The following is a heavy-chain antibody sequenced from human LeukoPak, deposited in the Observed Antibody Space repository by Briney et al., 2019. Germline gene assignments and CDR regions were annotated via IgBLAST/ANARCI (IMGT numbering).Heavy chain of an antibody. Sequence: PGGSLRLSCAASGFTFSSYSMNWVRQAPGKGLDWVSSISSSTSYIYYAGSVKGRFTISRDNAKNSLYLQMNSLRAEDTAVYYCASSKGGYSYGSHDYWGQGTLVTVSS. V-gene: IGHV3-21*01. J-gene: IGHJ4*02. CDR1: GFTFSSYS. CDR2: ISSSTSYI. D-gene: IGHD5-18*01. CDR3: ASSKGGYSYGSHDY.